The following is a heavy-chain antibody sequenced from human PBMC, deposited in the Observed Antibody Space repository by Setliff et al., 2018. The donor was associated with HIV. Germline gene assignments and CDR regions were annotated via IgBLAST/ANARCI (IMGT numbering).Heavy chain of an antibody. Sequence: SETLSLTCTVSGGSISSDSYYWTWIRQPAGKGLEWIGHIYSSGTTNHNPSLKNRVTISVDTSTNQFSLRLSSVIAADTAVYYCARGPPGSSIGWYVGYWGQGTLVTVSS. V-gene: IGHV4-61*09. D-gene: IGHD6-19*01. J-gene: IGHJ4*02. CDR2: IYSSGTT. CDR1: GGSISSDSYY. CDR3: ARGPPGSSIGWYVGY.